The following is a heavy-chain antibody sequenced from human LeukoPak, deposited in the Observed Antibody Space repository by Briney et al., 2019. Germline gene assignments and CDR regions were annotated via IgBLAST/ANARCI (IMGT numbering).Heavy chain of an antibody. CDR1: GGTFSNYA. CDR2: IIPIFETS. CDR3: ASLKNYYDSSGYLVTDAFDI. V-gene: IGHV1-69*06. D-gene: IGHD3-22*01. J-gene: IGHJ3*02. Sequence: SVKVSCKASGGTFSNYAISWVRQAPGQGLEWMGGIIPIFETSNYAQKFQDRVTITADKSTSTAYMELSSLRSEDTAVYYCASLKNYYDSSGYLVTDAFDIWGQGTMVTVSS.